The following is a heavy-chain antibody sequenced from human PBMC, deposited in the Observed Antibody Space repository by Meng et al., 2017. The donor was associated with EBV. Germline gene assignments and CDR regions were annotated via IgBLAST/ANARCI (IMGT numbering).Heavy chain of an antibody. CDR3: ARGRWLQPGSYFDY. V-gene: IGHV4-34*01. D-gene: IGHD5-24*01. CDR1: GGSFCGYY. J-gene: IGHJ4*02. Sequence: WGAGPVKPSVTLSLPCGVFGGSFCGYYWSWTRQPPGKGLEWIGEINNSGSTNYNPSLKSRVTISVDTSKNQFSLKLSSVTAADTAVYYCARGRWLQPGSYFDYWGQGTLVTVSS. CDR2: INNSGST.